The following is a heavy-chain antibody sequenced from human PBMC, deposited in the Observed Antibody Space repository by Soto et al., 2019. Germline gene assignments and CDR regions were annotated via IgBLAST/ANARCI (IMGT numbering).Heavy chain of an antibody. Sequence: PRGSLILSCASSGFTFTMYSMNWVRQAPGKGLEWVSSISSTTNYIYYGDSMKGRFTISRDNAKNSLYLEMNSLRAEDTAVYYCARESEDLTSNFDYWGQGTMVTVSS. CDR1: GFTFTMYS. J-gene: IGHJ4*02. CDR2: ISSTTNYI. CDR3: ARESEDLTSNFDY. V-gene: IGHV3-21*06.